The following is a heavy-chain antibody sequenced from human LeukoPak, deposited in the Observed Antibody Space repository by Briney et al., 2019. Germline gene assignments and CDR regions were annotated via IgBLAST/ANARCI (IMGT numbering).Heavy chain of an antibody. V-gene: IGHV1-2*02. J-gene: IGHJ4*02. CDR2: INPGSGGT. CDR3: ARGHAYCSSTSCYPFDY. CDR1: GYTFTGYY. D-gene: IGHD2-2*01. Sequence: ASVTVSCKASGYTFTGYYIHWVRQAPGQGLEWMGWINPGSGGTKYAQNFQGRVTMTRDTSISAAYMELRRLTFDDTAVYYCARGHAYCSSTSCYPFDYWGQGTLVTVSS.